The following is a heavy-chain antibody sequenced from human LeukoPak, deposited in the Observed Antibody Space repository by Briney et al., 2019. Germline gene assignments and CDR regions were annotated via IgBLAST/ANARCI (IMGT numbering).Heavy chain of an antibody. J-gene: IGHJ3*02. CDR1: GFTFSSYE. D-gene: IGHD6-13*01. CDR2: ISSSGETI. V-gene: IGHV3-48*03. Sequence: PGGSLRLSCAASGFTFSSYELNWVRQAPGKGLEWVSHISSSGETIYYADSVKGRLTISRDNAKNSLYLVMNSLRAEDTAVYYCARDWQWQQLDGDAFDIWGQGTMVTVSS. CDR3: ARDWQWQQLDGDAFDI.